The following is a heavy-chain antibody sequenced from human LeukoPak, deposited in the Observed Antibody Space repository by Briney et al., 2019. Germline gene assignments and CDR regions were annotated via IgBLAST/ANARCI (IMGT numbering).Heavy chain of an antibody. CDR3: ARNVITFGGVIANAEYFQH. CDR2: IYYSGST. CDR1: GGSISSYY. D-gene: IGHD3-16*02. J-gene: IGHJ1*01. V-gene: IGHV4-59*08. Sequence: SETLSLTCTVSGGSISSYYWSWIRQPPGKGLEWIGYIYYSGSTYYNPSLKSRVTISVDTSKNQFSLKLSSVTAADTAVYYCARNVITFGGVIANAEYFQHWGQGTLVTVSS.